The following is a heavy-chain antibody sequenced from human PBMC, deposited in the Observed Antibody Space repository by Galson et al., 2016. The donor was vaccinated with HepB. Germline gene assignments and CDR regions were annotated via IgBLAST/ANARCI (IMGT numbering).Heavy chain of an antibody. J-gene: IGHJ5*02. D-gene: IGHD2-15*01. CDR3: ARHRSRACSGGSCYLANWFDP. CDR2: LYPGNSET. V-gene: IGHV5-51*01. CDR1: GYSFTSYW. Sequence: QSGAEVKKPGESLRISCTAYGYSFTSYWIGWVRQKPGKGLEWMGILYPGNSETRYSPSFQGQVTITADTSTSIAYLQWNSLKASDTAMYYCARHRSRACSGGSCYLANWFDPWGQGTLVTVSS.